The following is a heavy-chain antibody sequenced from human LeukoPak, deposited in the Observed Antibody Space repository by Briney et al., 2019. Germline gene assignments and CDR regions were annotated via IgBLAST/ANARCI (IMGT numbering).Heavy chain of an antibody. J-gene: IGHJ5*02. D-gene: IGHD3-16*01. Sequence: SETLSLTCSVSGVSINSHYWSWIRQPPGKGLGWIGYIYTLGNTNYNPSLKSRVSISADTSNNQFSLKMSSVTAADTAVYYCARLYDWFDPWGQGTLVTVSS. V-gene: IGHV4-4*09. CDR1: GVSINSHY. CDR3: ARLYDWFDP. CDR2: IYTLGNT.